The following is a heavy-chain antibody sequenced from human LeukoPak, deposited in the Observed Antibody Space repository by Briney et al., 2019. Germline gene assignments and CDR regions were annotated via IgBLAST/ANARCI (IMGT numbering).Heavy chain of an antibody. J-gene: IGHJ6*02. Sequence: SETLSLTCTVSGGSISSYYWSWIRQPPGKGLEWIGYIYYSGSTNYNPSLKSRVTISVDTSKIQFSLQLNSVTPEDTAVYYCARDLETTVTYYYGMDVWGQGTTVTVSS. CDR2: IYYSGST. D-gene: IGHD4-17*01. V-gene: IGHV4-59*12. CDR3: ARDLETTVTYYYGMDV. CDR1: GGSISSYY.